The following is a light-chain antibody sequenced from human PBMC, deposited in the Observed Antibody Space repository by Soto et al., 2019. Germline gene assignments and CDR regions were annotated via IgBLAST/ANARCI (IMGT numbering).Light chain of an antibody. CDR2: EVS. V-gene: IGLV2-14*03. Sequence: QSALTQPASVSGSPGQSITISCTGTSSDVGGYNYVSWYQQHPGKGPKLMIYEVSNRPSGVSNRFSGSKSGNTATLTISGLQVEDEADYYCSSYTSTTTRVFGTGTKLTVL. CDR3: SSYTSTTTRV. J-gene: IGLJ1*01. CDR1: SSDVGGYNY.